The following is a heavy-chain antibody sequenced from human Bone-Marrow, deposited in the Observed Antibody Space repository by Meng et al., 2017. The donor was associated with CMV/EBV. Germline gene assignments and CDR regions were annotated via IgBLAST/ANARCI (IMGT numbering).Heavy chain of an antibody. D-gene: IGHD3-3*01. CDR3: ARDGLEQISSPEITIFGVVSER. CDR1: GFTFRNYY. V-gene: IGHV3-7*01. CDR2: IKYDGSEK. Sequence: GGSLRLSCVASGFTFRNYYMNWVRQAPGKGLEWVASIKYDGSEKFYVDSVKGRFTISRDNAKNSLYLQMNSLRAEDTAVYYCARDGLEQISSPEITIFGVVSERWGQGTLVTVSS. J-gene: IGHJ4*02.